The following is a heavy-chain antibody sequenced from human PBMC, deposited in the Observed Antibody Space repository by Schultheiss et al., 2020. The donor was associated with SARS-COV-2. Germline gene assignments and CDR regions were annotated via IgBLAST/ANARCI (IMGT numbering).Heavy chain of an antibody. D-gene: IGHD1-7*01. CDR1: GFTFSSHW. CDR3: ARVTGITGTKSDY. Sequence: GGSLRLSCVASGFTFSSHWMNWVRQTPGKGLVWVSRISPDGTTTNYADSVRGRFTISRDKAKNTLYLQMNSLRAEDTAVYYCARVTGITGTKSDYWGQGTLVTVSS. J-gene: IGHJ4*02. V-gene: IGHV3-74*01. CDR2: ISPDGTTT.